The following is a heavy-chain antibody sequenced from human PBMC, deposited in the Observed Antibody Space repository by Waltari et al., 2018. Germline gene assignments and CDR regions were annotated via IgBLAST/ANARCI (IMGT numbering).Heavy chain of an antibody. J-gene: IGHJ4*02. D-gene: IGHD5-18*01. CDR3: AHNRWLHHPLFDY. CDR2: IYHSGST. CDR1: GYPISSGYY. Sequence: GLVKPSETLSLTCPVSGYPISSGYYWGWIRQPPGKGLEWIGSIYHSGSTYYNPSLKSRVTISVDTSKNQFSLKLSSVTAADTAVYYCAHNRWLHHPLFDYWGQGTLVTVSS. V-gene: IGHV4-38-2*01.